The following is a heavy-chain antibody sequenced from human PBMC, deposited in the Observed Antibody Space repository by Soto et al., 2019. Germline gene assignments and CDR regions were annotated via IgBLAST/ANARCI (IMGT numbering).Heavy chain of an antibody. J-gene: IGHJ6*02. D-gene: IGHD2-2*01. CDR2: IDPSDSYT. V-gene: IGHV5-10-1*01. CDR3: AKGVVPAARYGMDV. Sequence: LKISCKGSGYSFTSYWISWVRQMPGKGLEWMGRIDPSDSYTNYSPSFQGHVTISADKSISTAYLQWSSLKASDTAMYYCAKGVVPAARYGMDVWGQGTTVTVSS. CDR1: GYSFTSYW.